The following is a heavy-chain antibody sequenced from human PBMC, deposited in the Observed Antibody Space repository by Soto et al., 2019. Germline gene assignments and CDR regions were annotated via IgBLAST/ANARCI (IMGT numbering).Heavy chain of an antibody. Sequence: GGSLRLSCAASGFSFSNAWMHWVRQVPGEGQGLRRGLEYVSGISNNGAHTDYAKSVKGRFTISRDNSENTLYLQMGSLRAEDMALYYCARRGYGSRWPNVYMDVWGKGTTVTVSS. J-gene: IGHJ6*03. CDR1: GFSFSNAW. D-gene: IGHD6-13*01. CDR2: ISNNGAHT. V-gene: IGHV3-64*01. CDR3: ARRGYGSRWPNVYMDV.